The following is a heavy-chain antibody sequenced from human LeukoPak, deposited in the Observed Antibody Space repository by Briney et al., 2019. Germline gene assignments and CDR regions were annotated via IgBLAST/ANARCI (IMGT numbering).Heavy chain of an antibody. CDR3: ARRVSGSYYGFGY. CDR2: INHSGST. CDR1: GGSFSGYY. J-gene: IGHJ4*02. D-gene: IGHD1-26*01. Sequence: SETLSLTCAVYGGSFSGYYWSWIRQPPGKGLEWIGEINHSGSTNYNPSLKSRVTISVDTSKNQFSLKLSSVTAADTAVYYCARRVSGSYYGFGYWGQGTLVTVSS. V-gene: IGHV4-34*01.